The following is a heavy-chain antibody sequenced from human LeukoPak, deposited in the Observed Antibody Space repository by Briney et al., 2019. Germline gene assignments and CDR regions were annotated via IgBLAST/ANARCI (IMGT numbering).Heavy chain of an antibody. CDR3: AKVTGGYCSSTSCPHFDY. J-gene: IGHJ4*02. V-gene: IGHV3-23*01. CDR1: GFTFSSYA. D-gene: IGHD2-2*01. Sequence: PGGSLRLSCAASGFTFSSYAMSWVRQAPGKGLEWVSAISGSGGSTYCADSVKGRFTISRDNSKNTLYLQMNSLRAEDTAVYYCAKVTGGYCSSTSCPHFDYWGQGTLVTVSS. CDR2: ISGSGGST.